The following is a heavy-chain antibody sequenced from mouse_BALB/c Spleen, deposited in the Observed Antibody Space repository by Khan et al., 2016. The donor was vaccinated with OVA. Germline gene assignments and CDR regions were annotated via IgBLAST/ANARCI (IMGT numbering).Heavy chain of an antibody. J-gene: IGHJ2*01. CDR2: INPSTAYT. Sequence: QVQLKQSGAELAKPGASVKMSCKASGYTFINYWILWVKQRPGQGLEWIGYINPSTAYTEYTQNFKDKSILTADNSSRTAYMQLSSLTSEDSAVYDCARRGLRGEFDYWGQGTTVTVSS. CDR1: GYTFINYW. CDR3: ARRGLRGEFDY. V-gene: IGHV1-7*01.